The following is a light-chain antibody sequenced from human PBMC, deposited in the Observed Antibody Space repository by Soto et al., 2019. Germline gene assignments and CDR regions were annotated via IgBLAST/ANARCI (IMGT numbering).Light chain of an antibody. Sequence: DTQMTQSPSSLSAKVRDRVTMTCRASQGISNYLAWYQQKPGKVPKLLIYAASTLQSGVPSRFSGSGSGTDFTLTISSLQPEDFATYYCQQSYNSPPITFGQGTRLEIK. J-gene: IGKJ5*01. CDR2: AAS. CDR3: QQSYNSPPIT. V-gene: IGKV1-27*01. CDR1: QGISNY.